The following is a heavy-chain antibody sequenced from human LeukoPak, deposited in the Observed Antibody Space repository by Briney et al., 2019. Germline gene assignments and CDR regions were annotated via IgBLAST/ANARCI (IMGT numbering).Heavy chain of an antibody. CDR3: VRVVTTSSGWYHFDN. CDR2: ISASGVDT. D-gene: IGHD6-13*01. CDR1: GFTFSSYA. J-gene: IGHJ4*02. V-gene: IGHV3-23*01. Sequence: GGSLRLSCAASGFTFSSYAMTWVRQAPGKGLEWVSAISASGVDTYYPDSVKGRFTISRDNSKNTLYLHMSSLRAEDTAVYYCVRVVTTSSGWYHFDNWGQGTLVTVSS.